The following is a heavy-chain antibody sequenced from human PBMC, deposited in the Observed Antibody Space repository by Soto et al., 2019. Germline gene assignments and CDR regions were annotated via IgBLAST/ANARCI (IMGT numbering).Heavy chain of an antibody. J-gene: IGHJ6*02. CDR2: MNPNSGNT. V-gene: IGHV1-8*01. CDR1: GYTFTSYD. CDR3: ARVAAGRIFLGGHNGMDV. Sequence: QVQLVQSGAEVKKPGASVKVSCKASGYTFTSYDINWVRQATGQGLEWMGWMNPNSGNTGYAQKFQGRVTMTTNTSISTAYMELSSLRSEDTDVYYCARVAAGRIFLGGHNGMDVWGQGTTVTVSS. D-gene: IGHD3-3*02.